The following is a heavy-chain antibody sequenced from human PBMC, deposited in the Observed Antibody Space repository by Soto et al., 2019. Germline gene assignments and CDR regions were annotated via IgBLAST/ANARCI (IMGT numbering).Heavy chain of an antibody. CDR2: LYPGPGT. CDR1: GFSVSTNF. CDR3: ARQCDGDCSNAFPL. V-gene: IGHV3-66*04. D-gene: IGHD2-21*01. Sequence: EEQLVESGGGLVRPGGSLRLSCAVSGFSVSTNFMNWVRQAPGREPQWVAVLYPGPGTYYAASVQGRFIISRDDSTNTLFLHLTNIRAEDTAVYYCARQCDGDCSNAFPLWGQGTMVTVSS. J-gene: IGHJ3*01.